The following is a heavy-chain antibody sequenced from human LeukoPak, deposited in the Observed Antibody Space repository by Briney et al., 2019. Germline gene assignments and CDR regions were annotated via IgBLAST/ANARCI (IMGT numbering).Heavy chain of an antibody. D-gene: IGHD1-26*01. J-gene: IGHJ4*02. CDR1: GYTFTSYA. CDR2: INAGNGNT. V-gene: IGHV1-3*01. CDR3: ARAVGINKFDY. Sequence: GASVKVSCKASGYTFTSYAMHWVRQAPGQRLEWMGWINAGNGNTRYSQKFQGRVTITRDTSASTAYMELSSLRSEDTAVYYCARAVGINKFDYWGQGTLVTVSS.